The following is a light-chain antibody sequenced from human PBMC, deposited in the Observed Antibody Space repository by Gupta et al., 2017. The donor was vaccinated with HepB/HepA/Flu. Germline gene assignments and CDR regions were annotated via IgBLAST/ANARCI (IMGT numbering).Light chain of an antibody. V-gene: IGKV2-24*01. CDR3: MQATQSPLT. CDR2: KIS. Sequence: VLPHTPPSLPVTHGQPATISCRTSQSLVHSDGNTYLNWHQQRPGQPPILLIYKISNRFSGVPDRFSGSGSGTDFTLKISRVEAEDVGVYYCMQATQSPLTFGGGTKVEIK. J-gene: IGKJ4*01. CDR1: QSLVHSDGNTY.